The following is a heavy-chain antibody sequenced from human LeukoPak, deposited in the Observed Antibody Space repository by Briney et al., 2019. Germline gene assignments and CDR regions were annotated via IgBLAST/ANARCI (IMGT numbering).Heavy chain of an antibody. CDR1: GYSFTSYW. Sequence: GESLKISCKGSGYSFTSYWIGCVRQMPGKGLECLWIIYPGDSDTRYSPSFQGQVTISADKSISTADLQWSSLKASHPAMYSCARFIRDYVNYYYPMDVWGKGPTVTVSS. V-gene: IGHV5-51*01. CDR3: ARFIRDYVNYYYPMDV. CDR2: IYPGDSDT. J-gene: IGHJ6*03. D-gene: IGHD4-17*01.